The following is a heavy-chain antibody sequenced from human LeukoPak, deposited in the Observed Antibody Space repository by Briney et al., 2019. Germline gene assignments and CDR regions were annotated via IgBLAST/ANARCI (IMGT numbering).Heavy chain of an antibody. Sequence: SETLSLTCTVSGGSVSSGSYYWSWIRQPPGKGLEWIGYIYYSGSTNYNPSLKSRVTISVDTSKNQFSLKLSSVTAADTAVYYCARDYYYGSGSFQFDPWGQGTLVTVSS. CDR3: ARDYYYGSGSFQFDP. CDR2: IYYSGST. D-gene: IGHD3-10*01. CDR1: GGSVSSGSYY. J-gene: IGHJ5*02. V-gene: IGHV4-61*01.